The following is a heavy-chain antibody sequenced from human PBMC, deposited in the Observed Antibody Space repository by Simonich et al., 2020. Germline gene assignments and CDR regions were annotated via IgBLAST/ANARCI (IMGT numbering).Heavy chain of an antibody. Sequence: EVQLVESGGGLVKPGGSLRLSCAASGFTFSSYSMNWVRQAPGTGLAWVSSISSSSSYIYYADSWKGRFTISRDNAKNSRYLQMNSLRAEDTAVYYCARWIAVAGTGAYGMDVWGQGTTVTVSS. V-gene: IGHV3-21*01. CDR3: ARWIAVAGTGAYGMDV. D-gene: IGHD6-19*01. CDR1: GFTFSSYS. J-gene: IGHJ6*02. CDR2: ISSSSSYI.